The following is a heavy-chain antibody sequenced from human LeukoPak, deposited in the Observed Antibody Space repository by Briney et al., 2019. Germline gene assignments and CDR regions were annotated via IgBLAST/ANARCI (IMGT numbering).Heavy chain of an antibody. CDR2: IYHSGST. CDR1: GGSISSGGYY. J-gene: IGHJ4*02. V-gene: IGHV4-30-2*01. Sequence: PSQTLSLTCTVSGGSISSGGYYWSWIRQPPGKGLEWIGYIYHSGSTYYNPSLKSRVTISVDRSKNQFSLKLSSVTAADTAVYYCARGSRYYYGSGSFDYWGQGTLVTVSS. CDR3: ARGSRYYYGSGSFDY. D-gene: IGHD3-10*01.